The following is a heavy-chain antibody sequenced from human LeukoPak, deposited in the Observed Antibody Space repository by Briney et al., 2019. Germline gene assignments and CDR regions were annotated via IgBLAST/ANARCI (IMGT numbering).Heavy chain of an antibody. CDR1: GASISNYY. Sequence: PSATLSLTCTVSGASISNYYWGWIRHTPEKGLEWMGHIHSSGGSSYYPSLKSRLTLSIDTSRKQLSLKLASVTAADTAVYFCARLGSYHDFWGQGALVTVSS. CDR2: IHSSGGS. J-gene: IGHJ4*02. CDR3: ARLGSYHDF. V-gene: IGHV4-4*09. D-gene: IGHD1-26*01.